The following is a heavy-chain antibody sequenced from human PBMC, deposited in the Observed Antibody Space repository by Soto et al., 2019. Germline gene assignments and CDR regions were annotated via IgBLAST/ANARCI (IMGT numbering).Heavy chain of an antibody. V-gene: IGHV1-2*04. D-gene: IGHD3-10*01. J-gene: IGHJ4*02. CDR3: ARASMVRGVITFDY. Sequence: ASVKVSCKASGYTFTGYYMHWVRQAPGQGLEWMGWINPNSGGTNYAQKFQGWVTMTRDTSISTAYMELSRLRSDDTAVYYCARASMVRGVITFDYWGQGTLVTVSS. CDR2: INPNSGGT. CDR1: GYTFTGYY.